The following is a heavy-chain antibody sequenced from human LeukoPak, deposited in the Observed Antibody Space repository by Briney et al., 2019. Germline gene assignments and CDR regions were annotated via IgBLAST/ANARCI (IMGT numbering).Heavy chain of an antibody. D-gene: IGHD7-27*01. CDR3: ASFWGSGSYYFDY. V-gene: IGHV5-51*01. CDR2: IYPGDSDT. CDR1: GSSFTSYW. J-gene: IGHJ4*02. Sequence: GESLQISCKGSGSSFTSYWIGWVRQLPGKGLEWMGIIYPGDSDTRYSPSFQGQVTISADKSISTAYLQWSSLKASDTAMYYCASFWGSGSYYFDYWGQGTLVTVSS.